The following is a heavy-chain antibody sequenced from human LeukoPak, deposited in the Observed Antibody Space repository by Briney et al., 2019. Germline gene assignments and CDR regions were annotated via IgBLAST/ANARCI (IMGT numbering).Heavy chain of an antibody. Sequence: SETLSLTCTVSGGSISSYYWSWIRQPPGKGLGWIGYIYYSGSTNYNPSLKSRVTISVDTSKNQFSLKLSSVTAADTAVYYCARGVDCGTFDYWGQGTLVTVSS. J-gene: IGHJ4*02. CDR3: ARGVDCGTFDY. V-gene: IGHV4-59*01. CDR1: GGSISSYY. D-gene: IGHD2-21*02. CDR2: IYYSGST.